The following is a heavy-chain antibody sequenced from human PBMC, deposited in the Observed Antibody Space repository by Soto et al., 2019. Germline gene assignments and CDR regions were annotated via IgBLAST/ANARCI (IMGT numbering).Heavy chain of an antibody. CDR3: AREGPFVDYYGMDV. Sequence: EVQLVETGGGLIQPGGSLRLSCAASGFTVSSNYMSWVRQAPGKGLEWVSVIYSGGSTYYADSVKGQFTISRDNSKNTLYLQMNSLRAEDTAVYYCAREGPFVDYYGMDVWGQGTTVTVSS. CDR2: IYSGGST. CDR1: GFTVSSNY. J-gene: IGHJ6*02. V-gene: IGHV3-53*02.